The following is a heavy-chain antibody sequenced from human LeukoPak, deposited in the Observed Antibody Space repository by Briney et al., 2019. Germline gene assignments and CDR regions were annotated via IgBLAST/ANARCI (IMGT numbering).Heavy chain of an antibody. Sequence: GGSLRLSCAASGFTFDDYAMHWVRQAPGKGLEWVSHISWNSGSITYADSVKGRFTISRDNAKNSLYLQMNSLRAEDTALYYCVKSPGYSYGSSVYFDYWGQGTLVTVSS. V-gene: IGHV3-9*01. CDR2: ISWNSGSI. CDR1: GFTFDDYA. D-gene: IGHD5-18*01. CDR3: VKSPGYSYGSSVYFDY. J-gene: IGHJ4*02.